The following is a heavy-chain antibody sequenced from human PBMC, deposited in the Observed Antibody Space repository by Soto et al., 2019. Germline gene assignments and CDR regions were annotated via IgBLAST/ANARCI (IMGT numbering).Heavy chain of an antibody. D-gene: IGHD7-27*01. CDR2: ISGSGGST. V-gene: IGHV3-23*01. J-gene: IGHJ4*02. Sequence: GGSLRLSCAASGFTFSSYAMSWVRQAPGKGLEWVSAISGSGGSTYYADSVKGRFTISRDNSKNTLYLQMNSLRAEDTAVYYCAKDLSGNWGSLDNFDYWDQGTLVTVSS. CDR1: GFTFSSYA. CDR3: AKDLSGNWGSLDNFDY.